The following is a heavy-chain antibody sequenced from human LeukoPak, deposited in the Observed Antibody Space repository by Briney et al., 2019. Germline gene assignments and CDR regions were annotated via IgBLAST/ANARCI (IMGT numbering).Heavy chain of an antibody. Sequence: GGSLRLSCAASGFTFSAYWMHWVRQVPGKGLVWVSRINNDGTATFFADSVKGRFTISRDNAKNTLYLQMDSLKTEDTAVYYCTTAMTTVTRRDYWGQGTLVTVSS. V-gene: IGHV3-74*01. CDR3: TTAMTTVTRRDY. CDR2: INNDGTAT. D-gene: IGHD4-17*01. CDR1: GFTFSAYW. J-gene: IGHJ4*02.